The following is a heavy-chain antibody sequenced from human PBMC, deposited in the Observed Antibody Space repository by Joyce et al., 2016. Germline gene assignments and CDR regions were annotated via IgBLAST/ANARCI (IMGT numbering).Heavy chain of an antibody. CDR2: IYHSANT. J-gene: IGHJ4*02. D-gene: IGHD3-22*01. V-gene: IGHV4-38-2*01. Sequence: QVQLQESGPGLAKPSETMSLTCAVSGYSLSSGYYWGWIRQPPGKGLEWIGFIYHSANTYYKSSLKSRVTISIDTSKNQFSLKLSSVTAADTAVYYCARQDSSGYFPTIDYWGQGTLVTVSS. CDR3: ARQDSSGYFPTIDY. CDR1: GYSLSSGYY.